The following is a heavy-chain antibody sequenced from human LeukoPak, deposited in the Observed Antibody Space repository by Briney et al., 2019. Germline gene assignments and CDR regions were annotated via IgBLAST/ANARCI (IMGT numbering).Heavy chain of an antibody. D-gene: IGHD1-26*01. V-gene: IGHV3-23*01. Sequence: GGSLRLSCVVSGFTFTNYWMTWVRRAPGKGLERISGITGSGGGTSYADSVKGRFSISRDNSKNTLHLQMNSLRAEDTAVYYCAKTPYSGSYYACLDYWGQGTLVTVSS. CDR3: AKTPYSGSYYACLDY. CDR1: GFTFTNYW. CDR2: ITGSGGGT. J-gene: IGHJ4*02.